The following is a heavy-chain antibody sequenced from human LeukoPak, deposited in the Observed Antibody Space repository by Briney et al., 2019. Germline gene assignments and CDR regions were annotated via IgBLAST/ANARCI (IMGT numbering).Heavy chain of an antibody. V-gene: IGHV4-59*01. D-gene: IGHD6-19*01. CDR1: GGSISSYY. J-gene: IGHJ4*02. Sequence: SETLSLTCTVSGGSISSYYWSWIRQPPGKGLEWIGYIYYSGSTNYNPSLKSRVTISVDTSKNQFSLKLSSVTAADTAVYYCATSIAVALDYWGQGTLVTVSS. CDR3: ATSIAVALDY. CDR2: IYYSGST.